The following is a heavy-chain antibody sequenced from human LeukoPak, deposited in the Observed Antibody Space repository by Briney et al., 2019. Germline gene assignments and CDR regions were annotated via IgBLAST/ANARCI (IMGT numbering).Heavy chain of an antibody. V-gene: IGHV3-11*01. Sequence: GGSLRLSCAASGFTFSDYYMSWIRQAPGKGLEGVSYISSSGSTIYYADSLKGRFTISRDNAKNSLYLQMNSLRADDTAVYYCASSDIVRGVDPWGQGTLVTVSS. CDR2: ISSSGSTI. D-gene: IGHD3-10*01. J-gene: IGHJ5*02. CDR3: ASSDIVRGVDP. CDR1: GFTFSDYY.